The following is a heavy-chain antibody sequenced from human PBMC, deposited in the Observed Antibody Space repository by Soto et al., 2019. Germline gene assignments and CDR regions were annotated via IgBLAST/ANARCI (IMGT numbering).Heavy chain of an antibody. CDR2: IIPIFGTA. CDR1: GGTFSSYA. CDR3: ARASCSGGDCYWFPDAFDI. J-gene: IGHJ3*02. Sequence: QVQLVQSGAEVKKPGSSVKVSCKASGGTFSSYAISWVRQAPGQGLEWMGGIIPIFGTANYAQKFQGRVTITADESTSTAYMELSSLRSEDTAVYYCARASCSGGDCYWFPDAFDIWGQGTMVTVSS. V-gene: IGHV1-69*01. D-gene: IGHD2-21*02.